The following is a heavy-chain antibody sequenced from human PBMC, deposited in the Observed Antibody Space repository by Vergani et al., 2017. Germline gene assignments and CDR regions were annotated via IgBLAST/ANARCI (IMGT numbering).Heavy chain of an antibody. CDR1: GYTFTSYG. D-gene: IGHD3-3*01. CDR3: ARAPTNYDFWSGYYSTEPIVAFDI. J-gene: IGHJ3*02. Sequence: QVQLVQSGAEVKKPGASVKVSCKASGYTFTSYGISWVRQAPGQGLEWMGWINPNSGGTNYAQKFQGRVTMTRDTSISTAYMELSRLRSDDTAVYYCARAPTNYDFWSGYYSTEPIVAFDIWGQGTMVTVSS. V-gene: IGHV1-2*02. CDR2: INPNSGGT.